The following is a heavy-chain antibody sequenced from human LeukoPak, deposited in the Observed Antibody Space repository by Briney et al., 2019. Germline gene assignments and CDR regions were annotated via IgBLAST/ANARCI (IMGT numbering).Heavy chain of an antibody. D-gene: IGHD4-11*01. Sequence: SETLSLTCAVYGGSLSSYYRRWVRQPPGKGLEWVGEINHGGSTNYNPALRSRVTMSVDTANTQSAQKLSSVTAEDTAVYYCVRDDYSNYLFVYWGQGTLVTVSS. CDR2: INHGGST. CDR3: VRDDYSNYLFVY. V-gene: IGHV4-34*01. CDR1: GGSLSSYY. J-gene: IGHJ4*02.